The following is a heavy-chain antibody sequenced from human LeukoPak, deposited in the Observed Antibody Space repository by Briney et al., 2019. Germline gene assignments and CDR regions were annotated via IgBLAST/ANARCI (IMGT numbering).Heavy chain of an antibody. Sequence: GGSLRLSCAASGFTFSNAWMSWVRQAPGKGLEWAGRIKSKTDGGTTDYAAPVKGRFTISRDDSKNTLYLQMNSLKTEDTAVYYCTTAYDYGDYFLDYWGQGTLVTVSS. CDR2: IKSKTDGGTT. V-gene: IGHV3-15*01. CDR3: TTAYDYGDYFLDY. J-gene: IGHJ4*02. CDR1: GFTFSNAW. D-gene: IGHD4-17*01.